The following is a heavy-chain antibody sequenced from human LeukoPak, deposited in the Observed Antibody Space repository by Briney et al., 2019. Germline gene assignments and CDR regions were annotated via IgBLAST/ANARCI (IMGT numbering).Heavy chain of an antibody. CDR2: TYHSGST. Sequence: SATLSLTCTVPGYSISSGYYWGWIRQPPGKGLEWIGSTYHSGSTYYNPSLKSRVTISVDTSKNQFSLKLSSVTAADTAVYYCATDRAFGLFYYWVQGTLVTVSS. V-gene: IGHV4-38-2*02. CDR3: ATDRAFGLFYY. CDR1: GYSISSGYY. J-gene: IGHJ4*02. D-gene: IGHD3/OR15-3a*01.